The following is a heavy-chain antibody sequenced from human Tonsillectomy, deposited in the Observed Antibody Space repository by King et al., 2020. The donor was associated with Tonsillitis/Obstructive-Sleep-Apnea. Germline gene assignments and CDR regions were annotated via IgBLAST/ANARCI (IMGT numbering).Heavy chain of an antibody. CDR2: ISYDGSNK. J-gene: IGHJ6*03. Sequence: VQLVESGGGVVQPGRSLRLSCAASGFTFTSYAMHWVRQAPGKGLEWVAVISYDGSNKYYADSVKGRFTISRDNSKNTLYLQMNSLRPEDTAVYYCARDREIAAPGNYYYYYMDVWGQGTTVTVSS. CDR1: GFTFTSYA. V-gene: IGHV3-30*04. D-gene: IGHD6-13*01. CDR3: ARDREIAAPGNYYYYYMDV.